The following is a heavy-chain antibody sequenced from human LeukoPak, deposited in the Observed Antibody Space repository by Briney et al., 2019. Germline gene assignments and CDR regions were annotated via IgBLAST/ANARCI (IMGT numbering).Heavy chain of an antibody. CDR3: ARDQYYYGSGLYWFDP. D-gene: IGHD3-10*01. CDR2: IYTSGST. J-gene: IGHJ5*02. V-gene: IGHV4-4*07. CDR1: GGSISSYY. Sequence: SETLSLTCTVSGGSISSYYWSWIRQPAGKGLEWIGRIYTSGSTNYNPSLKGRVTMSVDTSKNQFSLKLSSVTAADTAVYYCARDQYYYGSGLYWFDPWGQGTLVTVSS.